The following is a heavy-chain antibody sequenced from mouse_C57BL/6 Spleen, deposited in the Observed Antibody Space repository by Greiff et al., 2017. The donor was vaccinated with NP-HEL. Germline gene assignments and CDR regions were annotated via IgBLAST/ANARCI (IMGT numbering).Heavy chain of an antibody. CDR3: ARHYDYDQDFDY. D-gene: IGHD2-4*01. Sequence: EVKVVESGGDLVKPGGSLKLSCAASGFTFSSYGMSWVRQTPDKRLEWVATISSGGSYTYYPDSVKGRFTISRDNAKNTLYLQMSSLKSEDTAMYYCARHYDYDQDFDYWGQGTTLTVSS. CDR1: GFTFSSYG. V-gene: IGHV5-6*01. CDR2: ISSGGSYT. J-gene: IGHJ2*01.